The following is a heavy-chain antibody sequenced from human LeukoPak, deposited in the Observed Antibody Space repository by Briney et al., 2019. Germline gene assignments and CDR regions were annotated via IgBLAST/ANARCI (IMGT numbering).Heavy chain of an antibody. CDR2: IWYDGSNK. CDR1: GFTFSSYG. J-gene: IGHJ2*01. D-gene: IGHD4-23*01. Sequence: GGSPRLSCAASGFTFSSYGMHWVRQAPGKGLEWVAVIWYDGSNKYYADSVKGRFTISRDNSKNTLYLQMNSLRAEDTAVYYCARGVVRWNYGGNSGWYFDLWGRSTLVTVSS. V-gene: IGHV3-33*01. CDR3: ARGVVRWNYGGNSGWYFDL.